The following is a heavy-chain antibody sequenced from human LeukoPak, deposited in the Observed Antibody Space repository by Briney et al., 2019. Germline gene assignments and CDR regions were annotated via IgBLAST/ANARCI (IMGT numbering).Heavy chain of an antibody. CDR1: GGSISSYY. V-gene: IGHV4-59*08. J-gene: IGHJ6*02. CDR2: IYYSGST. Sequence: SETLSLTCTVSGGSISSYYWSWIRQPPGKGLEWIGYIYYSGSTNYNPSLKSRVTISVDTSKNQFSLKLSSVTAADTAVYYCARLWFGELLSSSIYYYYGMDVWGQGTTVTVSS. CDR3: ARLWFGELLSSSIYYYYGMDV. D-gene: IGHD3-10*01.